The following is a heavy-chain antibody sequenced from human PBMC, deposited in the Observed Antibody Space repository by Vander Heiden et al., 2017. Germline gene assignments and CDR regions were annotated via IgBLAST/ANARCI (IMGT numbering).Heavy chain of an antibody. CDR3: AKGIAARLWNAFDI. CDR2: ISWNSGSI. V-gene: IGHV3-9*01. D-gene: IGHD6-6*01. Sequence: EVQLVDSGGGLVQPGRSLRLSCAAFGFTFDDYAMHWVRQAPGKGLEWVSGISWNSGSIGYADSVKGRFTISRDNAKNSLYLQMNSLRAEDTALYYCAKGIAARLWNAFDIWGQGTMVTVSS. J-gene: IGHJ3*02. CDR1: GFTFDDYA.